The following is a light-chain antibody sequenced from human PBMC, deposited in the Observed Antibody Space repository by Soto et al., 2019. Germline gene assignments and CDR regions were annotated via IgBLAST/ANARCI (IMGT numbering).Light chain of an antibody. Sequence: MTQSPATLAVSPGERATLSCRASQSVKRNLAWYQQKPGQAPRLLIYRASSRATGIPDRFSGSGSGTDFTLTISRLEPEDFEVFYCQQYGSLPPTFGQGTKVDIK. J-gene: IGKJ1*01. CDR1: QSVKRN. V-gene: IGKV3-20*01. CDR2: RAS. CDR3: QQYGSLPPT.